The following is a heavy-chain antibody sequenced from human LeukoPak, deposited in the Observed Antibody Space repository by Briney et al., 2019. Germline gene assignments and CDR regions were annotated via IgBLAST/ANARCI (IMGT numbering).Heavy chain of an antibody. J-gene: IGHJ6*03. D-gene: IGHD6-19*01. CDR2: IYSGGST. Sequence: GWALRLSCAASGFNLSSNYMSWLRQAPGKGLEGVSIIYSGGSTYYADSVTGRFTISTDISKNTLYLHINSLRAEDTTVYYCARDRGSGWYNAYYYYIDVWGKGTTVTISS. V-gene: IGHV3-66*01. CDR1: GFNLSSNY. CDR3: ARDRGSGWYNAYYYYIDV.